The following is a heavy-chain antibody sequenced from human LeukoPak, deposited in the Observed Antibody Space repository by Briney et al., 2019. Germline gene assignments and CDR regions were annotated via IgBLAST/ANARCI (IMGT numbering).Heavy chain of an antibody. D-gene: IGHD3-16*01. CDR3: AHGLWHYDAFDV. J-gene: IGHJ3*01. Sequence: GGSLRLSCAASGFTFSSYAMSWVRQAPGKGLEWVGRIKSKSDGETTDYAAPVKGRFTISRDDPKITPYLQMNSLKTEDTAVYYCAHGLWHYDAFDVWGQGTMVTVSS. CDR1: GFTFSSYA. CDR2: IKSKSDGETT. V-gene: IGHV3-15*01.